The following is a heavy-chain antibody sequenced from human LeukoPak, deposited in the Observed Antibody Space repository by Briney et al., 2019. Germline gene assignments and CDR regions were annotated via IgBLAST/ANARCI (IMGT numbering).Heavy chain of an antibody. CDR3: ARRGGYCSGGSCPGFDY. J-gene: IGHJ4*02. Sequence: GGSLRLSCAASGFTFSSYWMSWVRQAPGKGLEWVANIKQDGSEKYYVDSVKGRFTISRDNAKNSLYLQMNSLRAEDTAVYYCARRGGYCSGGSCPGFDYWGQGTLVTVSS. V-gene: IGHV3-7*01. CDR1: GFTFSSYW. CDR2: IKQDGSEK. D-gene: IGHD2-15*01.